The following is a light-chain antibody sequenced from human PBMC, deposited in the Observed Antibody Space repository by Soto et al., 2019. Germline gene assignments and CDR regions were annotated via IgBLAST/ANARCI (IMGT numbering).Light chain of an antibody. CDR2: GNT. CDR3: QSFDSSLSGYV. J-gene: IGLJ1*01. V-gene: IGLV1-40*01. Sequence: QSVLTQPPSASRTPGQRVTISCSVSNSNIGAGFDVHWYQQLPGEAPKLLIYGNTNRPSGVPDRFSGSKSGTSASLAITGLQVEVAADYYCQSFDSSLSGYVFGTGTKVTVL. CDR1: NSNIGAGFD.